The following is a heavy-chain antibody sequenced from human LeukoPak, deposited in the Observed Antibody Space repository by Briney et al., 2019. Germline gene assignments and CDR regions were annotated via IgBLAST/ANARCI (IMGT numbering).Heavy chain of an antibody. Sequence: GRSLRLSCAASGFTFSSYAMHWVRQAPGKGLEWVAVISYDGSNKYYADSVKGRFTISRDNSKNTLYLQMNSLRAEDTAVYYCARGSDGYPLKYWGQGTLVTVSS. CDR2: ISYDGSNK. CDR3: ARGSDGYPLKY. V-gene: IGHV3-30*01. D-gene: IGHD5-18*01. J-gene: IGHJ4*02. CDR1: GFTFSSYA.